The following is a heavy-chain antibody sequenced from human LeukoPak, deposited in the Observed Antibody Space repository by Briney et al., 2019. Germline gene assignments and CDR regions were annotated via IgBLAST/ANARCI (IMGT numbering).Heavy chain of an antibody. V-gene: IGHV1-2*02. J-gene: IGHJ6*03. CDR1: GYTFTGYY. CDR3: ARRGYSYGLLRYYYYYYMDV. D-gene: IGHD5-18*01. CDR2: INPNSGGT. Sequence: ASVKVSCKASGYTFTGYYMHWVRQAPGQGLEWMGWINPNSGGTNYAQKFQGRVTMTRDTSISTAYMELSRLRSDDTAVYYCARRGYSYGLLRYYYYYYMDVWGKGTTVTISS.